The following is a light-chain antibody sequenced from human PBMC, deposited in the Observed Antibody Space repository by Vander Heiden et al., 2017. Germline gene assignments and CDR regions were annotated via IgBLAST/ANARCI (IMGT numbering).Light chain of an antibody. CDR3: QQYSNSPPYT. CDR2: GTS. J-gene: IGKJ2*01. V-gene: IGKV3-20*01. Sequence: EIVLTQSPGTLSLSPGERATLSCRASQSVSTSYLAWYQQKPGQAPRLLMYGTSNRATGIPDRFSGSGYGTEFTLTISRLEPEDFAVYYCQQYSNSPPYTFGQGTKLEVK. CDR1: QSVSTSY.